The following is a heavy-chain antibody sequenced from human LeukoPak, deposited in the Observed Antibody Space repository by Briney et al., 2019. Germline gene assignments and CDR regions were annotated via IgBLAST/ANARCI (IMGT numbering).Heavy chain of an antibody. CDR3: ARDLYEDSSSYPRHYFDY. Sequence: SETLSLTCTVSGGSISSSSYYWGWIRQPPGTGPEWIVSMYYSGSTFYNPSLKSRVTMSVDTSKDQFSLKLSSVTAADTAMYYCARDLYEDSSSYPRHYFDYWGQGTLVTVSS. CDR2: MYYSGST. V-gene: IGHV4-39*07. CDR1: GGSISSSSYY. J-gene: IGHJ4*02. D-gene: IGHD6-13*01.